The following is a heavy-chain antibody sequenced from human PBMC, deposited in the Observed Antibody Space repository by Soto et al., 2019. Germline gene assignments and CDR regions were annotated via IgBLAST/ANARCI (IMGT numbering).Heavy chain of an antibody. J-gene: IGHJ4*02. D-gene: IGHD1-26*01. CDR3: AKGSIDYSAAVED. Sequence: EVQLLESGGGLVQPGGSLRLACAASGFSFSSYAMVWVRQAPGKGLEWVSVISARGGSSYFADSGKGRFTIPRDNSTNVLSLQMNSLRAEDTATYFCAKGSIDYSAAVEDWGQGTLVLVSS. V-gene: IGHV3-23*01. CDR1: GFSFSSYA. CDR2: ISARGGSS.